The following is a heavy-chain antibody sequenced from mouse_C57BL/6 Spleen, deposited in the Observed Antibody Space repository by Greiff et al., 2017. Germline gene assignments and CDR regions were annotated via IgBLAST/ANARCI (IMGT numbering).Heavy chain of an antibody. D-gene: IGHD1-1*01. J-gene: IGHJ4*01. CDR1: GYTFTSYD. CDR2: IYPRDGST. CDR3: ARSKGRAMDY. V-gene: IGHV1-85*01. Sequence: VKLLESGPELVKPGASVKLSCKASGYTFTSYDINWVKQRPGQGLEWIGWIYPRDGSTTYNEKFKGKATLTAATSSSTAYMELHSLTSEDSAVYFCARSKGRAMDYWGQGTSVTVSS.